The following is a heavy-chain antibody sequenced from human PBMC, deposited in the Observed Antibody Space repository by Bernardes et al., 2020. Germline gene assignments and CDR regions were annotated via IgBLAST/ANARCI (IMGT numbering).Heavy chain of an antibody. Sequence: GGSLRLSCTASGFHFSNYALVWIRQTPGKGLEWVSAISGSGDITYYGDSVKGRFTISRDNSKNTLYLQMYSLTADDTATYYCGKDPNGNYVGAYDFWGQGTMVTVSS. CDR2: ISGSGDIT. CDR1: GFHFSNYA. D-gene: IGHD1-7*01. V-gene: IGHV3-23*01. J-gene: IGHJ3*01. CDR3: GKDPNGNYVGAYDF.